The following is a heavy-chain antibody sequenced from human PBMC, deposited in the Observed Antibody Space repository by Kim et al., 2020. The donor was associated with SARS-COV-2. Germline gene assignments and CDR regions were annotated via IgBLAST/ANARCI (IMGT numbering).Heavy chain of an antibody. V-gene: IGHV2-5*02. Sequence: SGPTLVNPTQTLTLTCTFSGFSLSTRDVGVGWIRQPPGKALEWLAVVYWDDDKRYSPSLKSRLTITKDTSKNQVVLTMTNMDPVDTATYSCVRKGSTCALDYWGQGTLVTVSS. CDR2: VYWDDDK. CDR3: VRKGSTCALDY. D-gene: IGHD3-10*01. CDR1: GFSLSTRDVG. J-gene: IGHJ4*02.